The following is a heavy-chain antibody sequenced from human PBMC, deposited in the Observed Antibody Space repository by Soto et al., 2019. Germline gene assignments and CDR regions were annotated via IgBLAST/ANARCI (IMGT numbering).Heavy chain of an antibody. CDR1: GYSFTSYW. J-gene: IGHJ4*02. CDR3: ARPYCSSTSCNMFDY. D-gene: IGHD2-2*02. Sequence: GESLKISCKGSGYSFTSYWISWVRQMPGKGLEWMGRIDPSDSYTNYSPSFQGHVTISADKSISTAYLQWSSLKASDTAMYYCARPYCSSTSCNMFDYWGQGTLVTVSS. V-gene: IGHV5-10-1*01. CDR2: IDPSDSYT.